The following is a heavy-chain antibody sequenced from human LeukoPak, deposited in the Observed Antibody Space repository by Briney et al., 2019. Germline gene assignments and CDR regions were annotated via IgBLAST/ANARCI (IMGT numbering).Heavy chain of an antibody. V-gene: IGHV1-46*01. Sequence: ASVKVSCTASGYTFIMYHIHWVRQAPGQGLEWIGVLKLYDGSISHAQKFQGRVTMTSDTSTSTVYMELSSLRSEDTAVYFCARDGGSFSHNMDVWGQGTTVTVSS. J-gene: IGHJ6*02. CDR2: LKLYDGSI. D-gene: IGHD1-26*01. CDR3: ARDGGSFSHNMDV. CDR1: GYTFIMYH.